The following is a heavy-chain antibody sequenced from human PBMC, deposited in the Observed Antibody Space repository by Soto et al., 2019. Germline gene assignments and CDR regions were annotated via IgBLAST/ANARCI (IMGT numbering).Heavy chain of an antibody. J-gene: IGHJ4*02. Sequence: SETLSLTCTVSGGSISGYYWSWIRQPPGKGLEWIGYIYYSGSTNYNPSLKSRVTISVDTSKNQFSLKLSSVTAADTAVYYCARGVDYYDSSGYPYWGQGTLVTVSS. D-gene: IGHD3-22*01. CDR2: IYYSGST. CDR1: GGSISGYY. V-gene: IGHV4-59*01. CDR3: ARGVDYYDSSGYPY.